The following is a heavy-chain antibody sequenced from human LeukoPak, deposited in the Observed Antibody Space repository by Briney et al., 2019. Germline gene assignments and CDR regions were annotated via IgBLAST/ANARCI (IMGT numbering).Heavy chain of an antibody. CDR3: ARYYYDSSGYYWDY. Sequence: SETLSLTCAVYGGSFSGYYWSWIRQPPGRGLEWIGEINHSGSTNYNPSLKSRVTISVDTSKNQFSLKLTSVTAADTAVYYCARYYYDSSGYYWDYWGQGTLVTVSS. CDR2: INHSGST. J-gene: IGHJ4*02. D-gene: IGHD3-22*01. V-gene: IGHV4-34*01. CDR1: GGSFSGYY.